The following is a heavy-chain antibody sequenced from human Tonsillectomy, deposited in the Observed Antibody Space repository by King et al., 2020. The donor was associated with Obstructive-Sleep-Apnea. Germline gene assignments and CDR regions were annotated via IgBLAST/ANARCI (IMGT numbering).Heavy chain of an antibody. V-gene: IGHV3-74*01. D-gene: IGHD2-21*01. CDR3: VGEAYHCV. Sequence: EVQLVESGGGLVQPGGSLRLSCATSGFTFSNYWIHWVRQAPGKGLVWVARIYYDGSRTSYADSVKGRFTISRDNAKNTLFLQMNSLRAEDTAVYYCVGEAYHCVWGQGTLVSVSS. CDR1: GFTFSNYW. CDR2: IYYDGSRT. J-gene: IGHJ4*02.